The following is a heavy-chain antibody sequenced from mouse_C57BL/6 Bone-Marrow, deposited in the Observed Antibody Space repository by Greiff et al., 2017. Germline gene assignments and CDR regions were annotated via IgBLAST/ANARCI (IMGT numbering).Heavy chain of an antibody. J-gene: IGHJ1*03. CDR2: INSDGGST. CDR1: EYEFPSHD. D-gene: IGHD1-1*01. Sequence: EVQGVESGGGLVQPGESLKLSCESNEYEFPSHDMSWVRKTPEKRLELVAAINSDGGSTYYPDTMERRFIISRDNTKKTLYLQMSSLRSEDTALYYCARPYYGSSPRYWYFDVWGTGTTVTVSS. CDR3: ARPYYGSSPRYWYFDV. V-gene: IGHV5-2*01.